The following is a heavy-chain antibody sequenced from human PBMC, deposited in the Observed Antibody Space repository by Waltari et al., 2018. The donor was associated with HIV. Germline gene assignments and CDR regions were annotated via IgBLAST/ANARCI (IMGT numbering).Heavy chain of an antibody. CDR1: GYTFIDHG. Sequence: QVQLVQSGGEVQKPGVSVKVSCKASGYTFIDHGITWVRQAPGQGLEWMAWISPYNGNTDYAQRFQGRVSVTTDTSTNTAYMELRSLRSDDTAVYFCARVAGGDYFDYWGQGTLVTVSS. J-gene: IGHJ4*02. CDR3: ARVAGGDYFDY. V-gene: IGHV1-18*01. D-gene: IGHD4-17*01. CDR2: ISPYNGNT.